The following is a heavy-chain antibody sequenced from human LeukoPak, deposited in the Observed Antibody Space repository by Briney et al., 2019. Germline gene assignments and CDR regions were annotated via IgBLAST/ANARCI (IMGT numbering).Heavy chain of an antibody. CDR1: GFSLSAST. D-gene: IGHD3-3*01. CDR2: IRTKTNNYAT. Sequence: GGSLRLSCAASGFSLSASTMHWVRQASGKGLEWVGRIRTKTNNYATVYAASVKGRFTISRDDSKNTVYLQMNSLRAEDTAVYYCARLREIPVFGVVTKSTSYFDYWGQGTLVTVSS. CDR3: ARLREIPVFGVVTKSTSYFDY. J-gene: IGHJ4*02. V-gene: IGHV3-73*01.